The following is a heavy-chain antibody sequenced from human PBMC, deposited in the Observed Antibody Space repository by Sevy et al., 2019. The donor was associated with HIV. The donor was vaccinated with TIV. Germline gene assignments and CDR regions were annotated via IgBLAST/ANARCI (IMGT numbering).Heavy chain of an antibody. J-gene: IGHJ4*01. CDR3: ARHGAYGDYVPNDPPLDY. CDR1: GGSISGSS. D-gene: IGHD4-17*01. CDR2: VLASAIT. Sequence: SETLSLTCTVTGGSISGSSWSWIRQPPGKGLEWIGNVLASAITNYNPSLKRRVTISLDTSESKSSLILNSVTAADTAVYYCARHGAYGDYVPNDPPLDYWGRGILVTVSS. V-gene: IGHV4-59*08.